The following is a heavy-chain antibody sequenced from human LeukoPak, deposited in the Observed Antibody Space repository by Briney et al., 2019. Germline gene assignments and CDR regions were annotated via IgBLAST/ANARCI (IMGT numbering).Heavy chain of an antibody. CDR1: GYSFTSYW. J-gene: IGHJ4*02. V-gene: IGHV5-51*01. CDR2: IYSGDSDT. Sequence: GESLKISCKGSGYSFTSYWIGWVRQMPGKGLELMGIIYSGDSDTRYSPSFQGQVTISADRSISTAYLQWSSLKASDTAMYYCARTYYDFWSGYSRGYYFDYWGQGTLVTVSS. CDR3: ARTYYDFWSGYSRGYYFDY. D-gene: IGHD3-3*01.